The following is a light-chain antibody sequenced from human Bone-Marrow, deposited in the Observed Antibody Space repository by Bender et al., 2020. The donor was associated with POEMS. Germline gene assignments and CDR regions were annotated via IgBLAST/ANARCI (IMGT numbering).Light chain of an antibody. V-gene: IGLV2-11*02. Sequence: QSALTQPRSVSGSPGQSVAISCTGTNNDVGGYNYVSWYQQHPGKAPKLLIYTNDQRPSGVPDRISGSKSGNTASLTISGLQAEDEAYYYCSSYTATGTLEWVFGGGTKLTVL. CDR1: NNDVGGYNY. J-gene: IGLJ3*02. CDR2: TND. CDR3: SSYTATGTLEWV.